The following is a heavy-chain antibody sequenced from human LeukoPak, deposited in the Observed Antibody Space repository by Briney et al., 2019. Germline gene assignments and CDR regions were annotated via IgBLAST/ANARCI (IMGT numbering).Heavy chain of an antibody. D-gene: IGHD3-10*01. V-gene: IGHV3-23*05. J-gene: IGHJ4*02. Sequence: TGGSLRLSCATSGFNFRPYAKTWVRQAPGKGLEWVSELDIYSTKTNYADSEKGRFTISRDNSKNTLYLQMNSLRGEDTAIYYCARDYKADFWSQGTLVTVSS. CDR1: GFNFRPYA. CDR3: ARDYKADF. CDR2: LDIYSTKT.